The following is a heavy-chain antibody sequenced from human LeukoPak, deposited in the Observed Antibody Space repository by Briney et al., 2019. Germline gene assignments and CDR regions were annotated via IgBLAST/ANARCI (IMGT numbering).Heavy chain of an antibody. J-gene: IGHJ4*02. CDR1: GFTFSNSN. Sequence: GGSLRLSCAASGFTFSNSNMNWVRQAPGKGLEWVSSISSSNNYIYYADSVKGRFTISRDNAKNSLYLQMNSLRAEDTAVYYCARRSPNYYFDYWGQGTPVTVSS. V-gene: IGHV3-21*01. CDR3: ARRSPNYYFDY. CDR2: ISSSNNYI.